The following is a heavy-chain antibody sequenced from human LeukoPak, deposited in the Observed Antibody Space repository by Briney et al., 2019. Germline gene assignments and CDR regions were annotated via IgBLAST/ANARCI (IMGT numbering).Heavy chain of an antibody. D-gene: IGHD3-10*02. Sequence: SETLSLTCTVSGGSISSYYWSWIRQPPGKGQEWIGYIYYSGSTNYNPSLKSRVTISVDTSKNQFSLKLSSVTAADTAVYYCARQGYYVGEFDYWGQGTLVTVSS. J-gene: IGHJ4*02. V-gene: IGHV4-59*01. CDR1: GGSISSYY. CDR3: ARQGYYVGEFDY. CDR2: IYYSGST.